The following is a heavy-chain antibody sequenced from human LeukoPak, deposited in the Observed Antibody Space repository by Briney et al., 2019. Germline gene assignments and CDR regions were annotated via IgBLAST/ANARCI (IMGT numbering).Heavy chain of an antibody. CDR1: GYTFTNYA. J-gene: IGHJ4*02. CDR3: ARVGSDYADY. D-gene: IGHD4-17*01. Sequence: ASVKVSCKASGYTFTNYAMNWVRQAPGQGLEWMGIINPSGGSTSYAQKFQGRVTMTRDMSTSTVYMELSSLRSEDTAVYYCARVGSDYADYWGQGTLVTVSS. CDR2: INPSGGST. V-gene: IGHV1-46*01.